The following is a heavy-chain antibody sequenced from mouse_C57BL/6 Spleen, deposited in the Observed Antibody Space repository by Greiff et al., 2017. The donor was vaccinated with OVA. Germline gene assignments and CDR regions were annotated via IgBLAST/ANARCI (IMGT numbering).Heavy chain of an antibody. J-gene: IGHJ4*01. CDR3: ARSSYDYDVGYYAMDY. D-gene: IGHD2-4*01. Sequence: VQLQQPGAELVRPGSSVKLSCKASGYTFTSYWMHWVKQRPIQGLEWIGNIDPSDSETHYNQKFKDKATLTVDKSSSTAYMQLSSLTSEDSAVYYCARSSYDYDVGYYAMDYWGQGTSVTVSS. CDR2: IDPSDSET. CDR1: GYTFTSYW. V-gene: IGHV1-52*01.